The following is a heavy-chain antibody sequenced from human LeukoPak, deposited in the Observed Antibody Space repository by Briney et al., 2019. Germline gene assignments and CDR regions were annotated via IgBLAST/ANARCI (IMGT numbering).Heavy chain of an antibody. CDR1: GGSISSYY. CDR2: IYYSGST. V-gene: IGHV4-59*08. Sequence: PSETLSLTCTVSGGSISSYYWSWIRQPPGKGLEWIGYIYYSGSTNYNPSLKSRVTISVDTSKNQFSLKLSSVTAADTAVYYCARQDSSSSLTADWGQGTLVTVSS. D-gene: IGHD6-13*01. CDR3: ARQDSSSSLTAD. J-gene: IGHJ4*02.